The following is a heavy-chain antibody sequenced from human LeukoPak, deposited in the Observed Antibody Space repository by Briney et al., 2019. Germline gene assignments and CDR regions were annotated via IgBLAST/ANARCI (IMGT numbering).Heavy chain of an antibody. CDR3: ARDPYSGNYGAYYYYYMDV. D-gene: IGHD1-26*01. Sequence: GGPLRLSCAASGFTFSSYNMNWVRQAPGKGLEWVSSITSSSSYIYYADSVKGRFTISRDNAKNSLYLQMDSLRVEDTAEYYCARDPYSGNYGAYYYYYMDVWGKGTTVTVSS. J-gene: IGHJ6*03. CDR1: GFTFSSYN. V-gene: IGHV3-21*06. CDR2: ITSSSSYI.